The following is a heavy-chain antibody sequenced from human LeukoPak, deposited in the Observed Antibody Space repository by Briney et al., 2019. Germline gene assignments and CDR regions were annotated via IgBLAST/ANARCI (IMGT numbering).Heavy chain of an antibody. J-gene: IGHJ4*02. Sequence: PSQTLSLTCTVSGGSISSSDYYWSWIRQPPGKGLEWIGYIYFSGRTYYNPSLKSRLTISIDTSKNQFSLKLTSVTAADTAVYYCAREWLSKESFDYWGQGTLVTVSS. CDR2: IYFSGRT. V-gene: IGHV4-30-4*01. CDR1: GGSISSSDYY. D-gene: IGHD3-22*01. CDR3: AREWLSKESFDY.